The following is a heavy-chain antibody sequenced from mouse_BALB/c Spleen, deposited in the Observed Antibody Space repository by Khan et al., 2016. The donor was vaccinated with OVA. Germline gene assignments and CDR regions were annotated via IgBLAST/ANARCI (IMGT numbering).Heavy chain of an antibody. D-gene: IGHD1-1*01. CDR1: GFTFSTYA. J-gene: IGHJ3*01. V-gene: IGHV5-9-3*01. CDR3: ARHNYGPFAY. CDR2: IGRGGDYI. Sequence: VELVESGGDLVKPGGSLKLSCSASGFTFSTYAMSWVRQTPEKRLEWVATIGRGGDYIYFPDSVKGRFTISRDNAKNTLYLQLSSLTSEDTAMYYCARHNYGPFAYWGQGTLVTVSA.